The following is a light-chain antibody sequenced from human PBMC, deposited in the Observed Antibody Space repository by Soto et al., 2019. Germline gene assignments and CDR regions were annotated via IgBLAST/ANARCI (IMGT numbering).Light chain of an antibody. Sequence: DIQLTQSPSSLSPSVGDRITLSCRASQSISRNLNWYQQMPGKAPSLLIYAARDLQSGVPGRFSVSGSGTEFNLTISSLQPEDLASYYCQQSHRTPYTFGQRTKLEI. CDR2: AAR. J-gene: IGKJ2*01. CDR1: QSISRN. CDR3: QQSHRTPYT. V-gene: IGKV1-39*01.